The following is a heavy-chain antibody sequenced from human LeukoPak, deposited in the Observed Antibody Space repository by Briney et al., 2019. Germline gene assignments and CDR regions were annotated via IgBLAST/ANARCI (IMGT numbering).Heavy chain of an antibody. Sequence: KPSETLSLTCTVSGGSISSSNYYWGWLRQPPGEGLEWIGGIYYTGSTYYNPSLKSRITISVDTSKNQFSLKLSSVTAADTAVYYCARADYGDDDRFDYWGQGTLVTVSS. V-gene: IGHV4-39*07. CDR1: GGSISSSNYY. CDR3: ARADYGDDDRFDY. D-gene: IGHD4-17*01. J-gene: IGHJ4*02. CDR2: IYYTGST.